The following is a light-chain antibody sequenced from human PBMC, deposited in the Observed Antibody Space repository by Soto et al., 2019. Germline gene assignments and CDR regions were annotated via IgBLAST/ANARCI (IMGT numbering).Light chain of an antibody. J-gene: IGKJ1*01. CDR3: LQYDDWHRT. V-gene: IGKV3-15*01. CDR2: GAS. CDR1: QSVYSS. Sequence: ETVMTQSPATLSVSPGDXATLSCRASQSVYSSLAWYQQKPGQAPRIIIYGASTRATGIPARFSGSGSGTEFTLTISSLQSEDFAVYYCLQYDDWHRTLGQGTKVDIK.